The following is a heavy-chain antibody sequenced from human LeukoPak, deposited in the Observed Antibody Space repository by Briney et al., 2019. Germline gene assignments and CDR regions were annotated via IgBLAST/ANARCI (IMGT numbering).Heavy chain of an antibody. Sequence: GGSLRLSCAASGFTFNSYAMSWVRQAPGKGLEWRSGISDTGGSTYYADCVKGRFTISRDNSKNTLYLQMNSLRAEDTAVYYCAKGGGSSSWTNLDYWGQGTLVTVSS. CDR1: GFTFNSYA. D-gene: IGHD6-13*01. V-gene: IGHV3-23*01. CDR3: AKGGGSSSWTNLDY. CDR2: ISDTGGST. J-gene: IGHJ4*02.